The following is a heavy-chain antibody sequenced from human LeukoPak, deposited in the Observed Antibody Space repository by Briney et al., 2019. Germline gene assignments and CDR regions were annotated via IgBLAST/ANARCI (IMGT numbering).Heavy chain of an antibody. Sequence: GXXLRLSCAASGFTFDDYAMHWVRQAPGKGLEWVSGISWNSGGIVYADSVKGRFTISRDNAKNSLYLQMNSLRAEDMALYFCAKDIGYSYGYGLDYWGQGTLVTVSS. CDR3: AKDIGYSYGYGLDY. J-gene: IGHJ4*02. CDR1: GFTFDDYA. V-gene: IGHV3-9*03. CDR2: ISWNSGGI. D-gene: IGHD5-18*01.